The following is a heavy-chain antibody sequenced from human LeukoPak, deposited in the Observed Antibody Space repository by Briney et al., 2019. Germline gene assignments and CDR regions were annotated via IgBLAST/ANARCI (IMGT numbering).Heavy chain of an antibody. CDR1: GGSSSGYY. J-gene: IGHJ4*02. V-gene: IGHV4-59*01. CDR2: TYYSGST. Sequence: SETLSLTSTGSGGSSSGYYWSWLRQPPGKGLEWSGYTYYSGSTNYNPSLKSRVIISVDTSNNQFSLKLSSVTAADTAVYYCARSRIAAAGDDFDYWGQGTLVTVSS. D-gene: IGHD6-13*01. CDR3: ARSRIAAAGDDFDY.